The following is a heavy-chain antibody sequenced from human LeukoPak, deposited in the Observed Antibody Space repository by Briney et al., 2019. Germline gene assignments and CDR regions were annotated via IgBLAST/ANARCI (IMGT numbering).Heavy chain of an antibody. D-gene: IGHD6-19*01. CDR3: AKRLTVVGTSPWTD. CDR2: ISANT. CDR1: GFTFNTYA. J-gene: IGHJ4*02. Sequence: GGPLRLSCAASGFTFNTYAMNWVRQVPGKGLEWVSGISANTYYADSVKGRFTISRDNSKNALYLQMNSLRAEDTAVYYCAKRLTVVGTSPWTDWGQGTLVTVSS. V-gene: IGHV3-23*01.